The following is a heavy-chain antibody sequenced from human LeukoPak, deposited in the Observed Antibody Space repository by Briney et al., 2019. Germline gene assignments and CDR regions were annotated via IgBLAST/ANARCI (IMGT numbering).Heavy chain of an antibody. J-gene: IGHJ5*02. CDR1: GGSISSGGYY. Sequence: PSQTLSLTCTVSGGSISSGGYYWSWIRQPPGKGLEWIGYIYHSGSTYYNPSLKSRVTISVDRSKNQFSLKLSSVTAADTAVYYCARPVKGLQRWGWFDPWGQGTLVTVSS. D-gene: IGHD4-11*01. CDR2: IYHSGST. CDR3: ARPVKGLQRWGWFDP. V-gene: IGHV4-30-2*01.